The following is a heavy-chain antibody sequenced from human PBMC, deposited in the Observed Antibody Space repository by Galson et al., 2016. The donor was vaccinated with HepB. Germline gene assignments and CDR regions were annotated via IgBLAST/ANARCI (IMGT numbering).Heavy chain of an antibody. CDR3: ARYGDEAGWNFQH. D-gene: IGHD6-19*01. Sequence: SLRLSCAASGFTFSRFWMNWVRQAPGKGLEWAASIKEDGSKTSYVDSVKGRFTISRDNVENSLYLQMNSLRAEDTAVYYCARYGDEAGWNFQHWGQGTLVTVSS. CDR2: IKEDGSKT. V-gene: IGHV3-7*03. J-gene: IGHJ1*01. CDR1: GFTFSRFW.